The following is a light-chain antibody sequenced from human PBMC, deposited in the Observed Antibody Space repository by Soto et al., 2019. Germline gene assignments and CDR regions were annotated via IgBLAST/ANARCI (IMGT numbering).Light chain of an antibody. J-gene: IGKJ5*01. CDR3: QEYDGAPPIT. CDR2: DAS. V-gene: IGKV3-20*01. CDR1: QSVRSER. Sequence: EIVFTQSPYTLSLSPGERATLSCRASQSVRSERLAWYQQKRGQAPTLLIFDASSRASGTPERFSGSGSGTDFTLTISRLEPEDFAVYYCQEYDGAPPITFGLGTRLEIK.